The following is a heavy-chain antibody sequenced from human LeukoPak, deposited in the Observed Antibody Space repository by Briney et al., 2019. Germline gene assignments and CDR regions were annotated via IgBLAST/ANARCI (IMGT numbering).Heavy chain of an antibody. J-gene: IGHJ4*02. CDR3: ARVYLSQQLVPGLDY. Sequence: GGSLRLSCAASGFIFDDYGMSWVHQAPGKGLEWVSGINWNGSITGYADSVKGRFTISRDNAKNSLYLQMNSLRAEDTALYYCARVYLSQQLVPGLDYWGQGTLVTVSS. D-gene: IGHD6-13*01. CDR1: GFIFDDYG. CDR2: INWNGSIT. V-gene: IGHV3-20*04.